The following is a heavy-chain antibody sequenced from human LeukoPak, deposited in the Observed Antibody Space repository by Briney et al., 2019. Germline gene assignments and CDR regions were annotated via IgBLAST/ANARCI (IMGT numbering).Heavy chain of an antibody. V-gene: IGHV3-53*01. J-gene: IGHJ4*02. CDR1: GISVSSNY. CDR2: IYDSGST. D-gene: IGHD3-9*01. CDR3: ARVVLISKSDYFDY. Sequence: GGSLRLSCAASGISVSSNYMSWVRQAPGKGLEWVSIIYDSGSTYYADSVKGRFTISRDSSKNTLYLQMNSLRAEDTAVYYCARVVLISKSDYFDYWGQGTLVTVSS.